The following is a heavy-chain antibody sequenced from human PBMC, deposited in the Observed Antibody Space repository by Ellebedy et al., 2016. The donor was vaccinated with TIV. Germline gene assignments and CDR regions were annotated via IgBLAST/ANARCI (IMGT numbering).Heavy chain of an antibody. V-gene: IGHV1-18*01. D-gene: IGHD3-22*01. CDR1: GYTFTSYG. J-gene: IGHJ4*02. Sequence: ASVKVSXXASGYTFTSYGISWVRQAPGQGLEWMGWISAYNGNTNYAQKLQGRVTMTTDTSTSTAYMELRSLRSDDTAVYYCARDREYYDSSGYYYWGQGTLVTVSS. CDR3: ARDREYYDSSGYYY. CDR2: ISAYNGNT.